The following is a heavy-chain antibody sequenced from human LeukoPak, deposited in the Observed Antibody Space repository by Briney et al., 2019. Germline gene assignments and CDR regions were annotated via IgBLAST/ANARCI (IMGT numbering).Heavy chain of an antibody. J-gene: IGHJ4*02. CDR1: GLTFSNYG. CDR2: ISYGGSNE. Sequence: GGSLRLSCTASGLTFSNYGMHWVRQAPGKGLEWVAVISYGGSNEYYADSVKGRFTISRDNSKNTLFLQMNSLRPEDTAVYHCAKVALFSGYYPPFDYWGQGTLVTVSS. CDR3: AKVALFSGYYPPFDY. D-gene: IGHD3-22*01. V-gene: IGHV3-30*18.